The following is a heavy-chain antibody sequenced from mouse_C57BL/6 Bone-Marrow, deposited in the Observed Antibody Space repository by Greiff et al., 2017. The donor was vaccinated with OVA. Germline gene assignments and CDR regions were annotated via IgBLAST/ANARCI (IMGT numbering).Heavy chain of an antibody. CDR2: ISSGGDYI. V-gene: IGHV5-9-1*02. Sequence: EVKLMESGEGLVKPGGSLKLSCAASGFTFSSYAMSWVRQTPEKRLEWVAYISSGGDYIYYADTVKGRFTISRDNARNTLYLQMSSLKSEDTAMYYCTREVGRLLLFDYWGQGTTLTVSS. CDR3: TREVGRLLLFDY. D-gene: IGHD2-3*01. J-gene: IGHJ2*01. CDR1: GFTFSSYA.